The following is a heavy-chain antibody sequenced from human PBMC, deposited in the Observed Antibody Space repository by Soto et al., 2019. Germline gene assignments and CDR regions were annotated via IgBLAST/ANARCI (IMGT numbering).Heavy chain of an antibody. D-gene: IGHD3-22*01. CDR3: ARLGGYYQAFDS. J-gene: IGHJ4*02. V-gene: IGHV4-59*08. CDR1: GGSIRSYY. CDR2: VNYTGST. Sequence: SETLSLTCTVSGGSIRSYYWSWIRQPPGKPLEWIGYVNYTGSTNYNASLKSRVTISIDTSKNQFSLKLDSVTAADTAVYYCARLGGYYQAFDSWGQGTLVTVSS.